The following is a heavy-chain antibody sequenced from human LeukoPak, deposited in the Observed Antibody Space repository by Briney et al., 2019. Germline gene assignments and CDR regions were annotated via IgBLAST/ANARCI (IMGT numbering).Heavy chain of an antibody. CDR3: ARDKDTAMDQGFDY. CDR1: GFTFSSYS. D-gene: IGHD5-18*01. CDR2: ISSSSSYI. Sequence: PGGSLRLPCAASGFTFSSYSMNWVRQAPGKGLEWVSSISSSSSYIYYADSVRGRFTISRDNAKNSLYLQMNSLRAEDTAVYYCARDKDTAMDQGFDYWGQGTLVTVSS. V-gene: IGHV3-21*01. J-gene: IGHJ4*02.